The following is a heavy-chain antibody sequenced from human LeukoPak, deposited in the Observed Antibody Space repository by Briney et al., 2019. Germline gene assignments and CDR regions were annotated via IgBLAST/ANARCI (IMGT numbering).Heavy chain of an antibody. CDR3: ARGGVVAAHSNDY. CDR1: GYTFTGYY. CDR2: INLNSGGT. V-gene: IGHV1-2*02. Sequence: ASVKVSCKASGYTFTGYYMHWVRQAPGQGLEWMGWINLNSGGTNYAQKFQGRVTMTRDTSISTAYMELSRLRSDDTAVYYCARGGVVAAHSNDYWGQGTLVTVSS. D-gene: IGHD2-15*01. J-gene: IGHJ4*02.